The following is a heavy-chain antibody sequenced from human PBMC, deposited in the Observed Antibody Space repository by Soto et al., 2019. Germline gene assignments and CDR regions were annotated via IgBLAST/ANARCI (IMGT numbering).Heavy chain of an antibody. CDR1: GGSISSYY. Sequence: PSETPSLTCTVSGGSISSYYWSWIRQPPGKGLEWIGYIYYSGSTNYNPSLKSRVTISVDTSKNQFSLKLSSVTAADTAVYYCARSQVGYSSSSGLYFDYWGQGTLVTVSS. CDR2: IYYSGST. V-gene: IGHV4-59*01. CDR3: ARSQVGYSSSSGLYFDY. D-gene: IGHD6-6*01. J-gene: IGHJ4*02.